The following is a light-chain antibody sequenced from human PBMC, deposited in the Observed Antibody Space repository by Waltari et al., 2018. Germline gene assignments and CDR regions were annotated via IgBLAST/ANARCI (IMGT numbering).Light chain of an antibody. J-gene: IGLJ1*01. CDR1: NLGDQS. CDR2: QDT. Sequence: SFDLTQPPSVSVSPGPTASITCSGDNLGDQSACWYHLKPGQSPVLVIYQDTKRPSAIPERFSGSKSGNTATLTISGTQAVDEADYYCQAWDSSTYVFGTGTKVTVL. CDR3: QAWDSSTYV. V-gene: IGLV3-1*01.